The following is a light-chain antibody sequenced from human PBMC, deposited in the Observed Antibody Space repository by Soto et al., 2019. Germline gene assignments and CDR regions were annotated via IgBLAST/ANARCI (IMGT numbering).Light chain of an antibody. CDR1: SSNIGNNA. Sequence: QSVLTQPPSVSEAPRQRVTISCSGSSSNIGNNAVNWYQQLPGKAPKLLIYYDDLLPSGVSDRFSGSRSGTSASLAISGLQSEDEDDSYCVAWDDSLNGPVFGGGTKLTVL. CDR3: VAWDDSLNGPV. V-gene: IGLV1-36*01. CDR2: YDD. J-gene: IGLJ2*01.